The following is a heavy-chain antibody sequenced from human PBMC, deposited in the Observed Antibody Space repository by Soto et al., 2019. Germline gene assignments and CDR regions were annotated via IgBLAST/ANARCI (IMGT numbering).Heavy chain of an antibody. CDR1: GFTFDSYW. D-gene: IGHD5-12*01. V-gene: IGHV3-7*01. J-gene: IGHJ6*02. CDR3: ARGGNGYENWPPYYYYGMDV. Sequence: SLRLSCAASGFTFDSYWMTWVRQAPGKGLEWVAHIKQDGGQTYYVDSVKGRFTISRDNAKTSLYLQMNSLRAEDTSVYFCARGGNGYENWPPYYYYGMDVWGQGTTVTVSS. CDR2: IKQDGGQT.